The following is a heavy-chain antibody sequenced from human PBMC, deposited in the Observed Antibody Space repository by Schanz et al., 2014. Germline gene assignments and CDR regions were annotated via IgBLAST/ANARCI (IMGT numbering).Heavy chain of an antibody. CDR3: AKDGGRDGYNLAFDV. CDR2: MYINSGST. D-gene: IGHD5-12*01. CDR1: GFTVNTNY. J-gene: IGHJ3*01. Sequence: EVQLVESGGGLIQPGGSLRLSCAVSGFTVNTNYMSWVRQAPEKGLEWISSMYINSGSTQYADSVKGRFIISRDSSKNALFHQMNRLRAEATVVYFCAKDGGRDGYNLAFDVWGQGTLVTVSS. V-gene: IGHV3-53*01.